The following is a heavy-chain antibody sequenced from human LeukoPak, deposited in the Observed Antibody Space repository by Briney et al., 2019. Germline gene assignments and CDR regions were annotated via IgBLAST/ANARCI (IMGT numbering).Heavy chain of an antibody. CDR3: AKELFRAGGDSSGYADY. Sequence: PGGSLRLSCAASGFTFSSYGMHWVRQAPGKGLGWVAVISYDGSNKYYADSVKGRFTISRDNSKNTLYLQMNSLRAEDTAVYYCAKELFRAGGDSSGYADYWGQGTLVTVSS. J-gene: IGHJ4*02. CDR2: ISYDGSNK. V-gene: IGHV3-30*18. D-gene: IGHD3-22*01. CDR1: GFTFSSYG.